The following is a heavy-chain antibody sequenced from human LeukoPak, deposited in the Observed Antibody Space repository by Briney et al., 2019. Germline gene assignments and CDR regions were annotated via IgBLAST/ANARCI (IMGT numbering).Heavy chain of an antibody. CDR1: GGSFSGYY. Sequence: SETLSLTCAVYGGSFSGYYWSWIRQPPGKGLEWIGEINHSGSTNYNPSLKSRVTISVDTSKNQFSLKLSSVTAADTAVYYCARDLFNTAGDAFDIWGQGTMVTVSS. CDR2: INHSGST. CDR3: ARDLFNTAGDAFDI. D-gene: IGHD2-8*02. J-gene: IGHJ3*02. V-gene: IGHV4-34*01.